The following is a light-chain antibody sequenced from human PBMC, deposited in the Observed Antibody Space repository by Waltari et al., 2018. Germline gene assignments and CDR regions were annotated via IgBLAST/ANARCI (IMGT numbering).Light chain of an antibody. Sequence: IVLTQSPATPSLSPGEMATLSCKASQSVRSYLAWYQQKPGQAPRLLIYSASNSAPGLPARFSGSGSGTDFTLTISSLEPEDFAVYYCQQRSNWPRTFGQGTKVEI. CDR1: QSVRSY. J-gene: IGKJ1*01. V-gene: IGKV3-11*01. CDR2: SAS. CDR3: QQRSNWPRT.